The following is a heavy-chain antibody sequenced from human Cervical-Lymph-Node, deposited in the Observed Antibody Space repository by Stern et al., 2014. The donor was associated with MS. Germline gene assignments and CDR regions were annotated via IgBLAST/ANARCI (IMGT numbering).Heavy chain of an antibody. CDR2: IKPSGGSA. Sequence: QVQLVESGAEVKKPGASVRVSCKASGYIFTNNYMHWVRQAPGQGLEWMGIIKPSGGSASYAQKFQGRVTMTRDTSTGTVYMELTSLRSEDTAVYYCARDQKNYVTGGFDYWGQGTLVTVSS. J-gene: IGHJ4*02. CDR1: GYIFTNNY. D-gene: IGHD2-8*02. V-gene: IGHV1-46*03. CDR3: ARDQKNYVTGGFDY.